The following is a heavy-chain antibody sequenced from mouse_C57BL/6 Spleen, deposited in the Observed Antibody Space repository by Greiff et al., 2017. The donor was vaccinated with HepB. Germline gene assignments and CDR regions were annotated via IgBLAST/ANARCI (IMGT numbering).Heavy chain of an antibody. D-gene: IGHD3-3*01. CDR1: GYTFTSYW. CDR3: ARLGVNNPYYAMDY. Sequence: QVQLQQPGAELVRPGSSVKLSCKASGYTFTSYWMHWVKQRPIQGLEWIGNIDPSDSETHYNQKFKDKATLTVDKPSSTAYMQLRSLTSEDSAVYYCARLGVNNPYYAMDYWGQGTSVTVSS. CDR2: IDPSDSET. V-gene: IGHV1-52*01. J-gene: IGHJ4*01.